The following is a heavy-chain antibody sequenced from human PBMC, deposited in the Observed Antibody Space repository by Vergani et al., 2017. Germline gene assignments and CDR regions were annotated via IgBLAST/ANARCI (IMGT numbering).Heavy chain of an antibody. CDR1: GGSFSGYY. J-gene: IGHJ3*02. V-gene: IGHV4-34*01. CDR3: ARGFLTKNNDYGDYGSHDAFDI. Sequence: QVQLQQWGAGLLKPSETLSLTCAVYGGSFSGYYWSWIRQPPGKGLEWIGEINHSGSTNYNPSLKSRVTISVDSAKNLFYLKLSSVTAADSAVYYCARGFLTKNNDYGDYGSHDAFDIWGQGTMVTVSS. CDR2: INHSGST. D-gene: IGHD4-17*01.